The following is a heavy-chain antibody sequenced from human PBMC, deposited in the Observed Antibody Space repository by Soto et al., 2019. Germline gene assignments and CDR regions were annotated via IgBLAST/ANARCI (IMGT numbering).Heavy chain of an antibody. D-gene: IGHD3-10*01. CDR2: TGGDGTDV. CDR3: ARDAVPYNGEWDWFDP. V-gene: IGHV3-23*01. J-gene: IGHJ5*02. Sequence: PVASLTLSGVPFGFTFMNYALSLFCQPPEKRLEWVSSTGGDGTDVYYADSVKGRFTISRDNSKNTLSLQMNGLTADDTAVYFCARDAVPYNGEWDWFDPLGQGTQVTVSS. CDR1: GFTFMNYA.